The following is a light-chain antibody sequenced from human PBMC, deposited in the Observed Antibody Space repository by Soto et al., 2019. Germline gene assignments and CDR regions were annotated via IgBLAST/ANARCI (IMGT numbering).Light chain of an antibody. J-gene: IGLJ3*02. CDR1: SSDVGGYNY. CDR2: EVT. CDR3: SSYTRSSTHWV. V-gene: IGLV2-14*01. Sequence: QSALTQPASVSGSPGQSITISCTGTSSDVGGYNYVSWYQQHPGKAPKLMIYEVTNRPSGVSNRFSGSKSGNTASLTISGLQAEDEADYYCSSYTRSSTHWVFVGGTKLPVL.